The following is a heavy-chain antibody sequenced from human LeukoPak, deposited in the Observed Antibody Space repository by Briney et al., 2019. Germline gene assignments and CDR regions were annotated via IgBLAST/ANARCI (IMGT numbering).Heavy chain of an antibody. CDR2: IIPIFGTA. D-gene: IGHD2-8*01. CDR3: ARDFEERWVGYCTNGVCYKDYYYYYMDV. J-gene: IGHJ6*03. CDR1: GGTSSSYA. Sequence: GASAKVSCKASGGTSSSYAISWVRQAPGQGLEWMGRIIPIFGTANYAQKFQGRVTITTDESTSTAYMELSSLRSEDTAVYYCARDFEERWVGYCTNGVCYKDYYYYYMDVWGKGTTVTVSS. V-gene: IGHV1-69*05.